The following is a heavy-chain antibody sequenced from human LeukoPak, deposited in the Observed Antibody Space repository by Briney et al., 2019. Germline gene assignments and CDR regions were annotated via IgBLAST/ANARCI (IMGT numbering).Heavy chain of an antibody. D-gene: IGHD3-10*01. J-gene: IGHJ4*02. CDR2: IKPDGSEK. CDR1: GFTFSSYW. V-gene: IGHV3-7*01. Sequence: PGGSLRLSCAASGFTFSSYWMSWVRQAPGKGLEWVANIKPDGSEKYYVDSVKGRFTISRDNAKNSLYLQMNSLRAEDTAVYYCASDYGSGSSYLDYWGQGTLVTVSS. CDR3: ASDYGSGSSYLDY.